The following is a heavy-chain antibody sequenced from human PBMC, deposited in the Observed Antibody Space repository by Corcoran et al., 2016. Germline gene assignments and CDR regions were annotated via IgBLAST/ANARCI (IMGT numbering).Heavy chain of an antibody. CDR2: INPSGGST. CDR3: ARGAVRGDTYYCYYGMDV. D-gene: IGHD3-10*01. J-gene: IGHJ6*02. Sequence: QVQLVQSGAEVKKPGASVKVSCKASGYTFTSYYMHWVRQAPGQGLEWMGIINPSGGSTSYAQKFQGRVTMTRDTSTSTVYMELSSLRSEDTAVYYCARGAVRGDTYYCYYGMDVWGQGTTVTVSS. CDR1: GYTFTSYY. V-gene: IGHV1-46*01.